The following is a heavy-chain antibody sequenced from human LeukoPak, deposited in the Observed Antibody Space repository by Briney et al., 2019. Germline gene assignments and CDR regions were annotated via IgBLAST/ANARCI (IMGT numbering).Heavy chain of an antibody. Sequence: TVKVSCKASGGTFISYAISWVRQAPGQGLEWMGGIIPIFGTANYAQKFQGRVTITADESTSTAYMELSSLRSEDTAVYYCAAVVPAVMGYFDYWGQGTLVTVSS. CDR1: GGTFISYA. CDR3: AAVVPAVMGYFDY. D-gene: IGHD2-2*01. J-gene: IGHJ4*02. CDR2: IIPIFGTA. V-gene: IGHV1-69*13.